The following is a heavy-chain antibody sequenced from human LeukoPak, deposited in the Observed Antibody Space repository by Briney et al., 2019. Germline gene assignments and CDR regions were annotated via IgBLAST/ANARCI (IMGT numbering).Heavy chain of an antibody. CDR1: GGSVSSDSYY. D-gene: IGHD4-23*01. CDR2: IYYSGST. J-gene: IGHJ4*02. CDR3: ARHGLYGGNSVDY. V-gene: IGHV4-61*01. Sequence: SETLSLTCTVSGGSVSSDSYYWSWIRQPPGKGLEWIGYIYYSGSTNYNPSLKSRVTISVDTSKNQFSLKLSSVTAADTAVYYCARHGLYGGNSVDYWGQGTLVTVSS.